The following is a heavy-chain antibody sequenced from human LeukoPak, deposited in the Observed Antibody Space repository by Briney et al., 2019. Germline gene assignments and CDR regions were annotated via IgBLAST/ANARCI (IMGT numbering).Heavy chain of an antibody. CDR1: GYTFTSYG. D-gene: IGHD5-12*01. J-gene: IGHJ2*01. V-gene: IGHV1-18*01. CDR2: ISVYNGNT. CDR3: AREIRGYSGYDYWYFDL. Sequence: GASVTVSCKASGYTFTSYGISWVRQAPGQGLEWMGWISVYNGNTNYAQKLQGRVTMTTDTSTSTAYMELRSLRSDDTAVYYCAREIRGYSGYDYWYFDLWGRGTLVTVSS.